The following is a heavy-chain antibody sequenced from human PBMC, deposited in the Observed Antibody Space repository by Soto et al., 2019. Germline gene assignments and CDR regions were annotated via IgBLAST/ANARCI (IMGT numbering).Heavy chain of an antibody. CDR3: ARDLSSTTNYFDF. CDR1: GFTFSSYA. V-gene: IGHV3-30-3*01. J-gene: IGHJ4*02. D-gene: IGHD6-13*01. CDR2: ISYDESNK. Sequence: GGSLRLSCAAAGFTFSSYAMHWVRQAPGKGLEWVAVISYDESNKYYADSVKGRFTISRDNSRNTLYLQMNSLRAEDTALYYCARDLSSTTNYFDFWGQGTVVTVSS.